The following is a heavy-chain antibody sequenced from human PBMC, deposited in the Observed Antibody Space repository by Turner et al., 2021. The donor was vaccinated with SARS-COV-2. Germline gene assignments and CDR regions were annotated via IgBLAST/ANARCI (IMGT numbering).Heavy chain of an antibody. Sequence: QVQLVQSAAEVKKPGASVKVSCKVSGYTLTELSMHWVRQAPGKGLEWMGGFDPEDGETIYAQKFQGRVNMTEDTSTDTAYMELSSLRSEDTAVYYCLGRDIVVVLVAISEVDYWGQGTLVTVSS. V-gene: IGHV1-24*01. CDR2: FDPEDGET. D-gene: IGHD2-2*01. J-gene: IGHJ4*02. CDR3: LGRDIVVVLVAISEVDY. CDR1: GYTLTELS.